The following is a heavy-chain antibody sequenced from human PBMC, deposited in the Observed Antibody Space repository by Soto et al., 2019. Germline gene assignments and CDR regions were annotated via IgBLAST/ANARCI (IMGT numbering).Heavy chain of an antibody. J-gene: IGHJ6*02. CDR2: IMPIFRAP. D-gene: IGHD2-15*01. CDR1: GGAFSDYA. Sequence: QVQLVQSGAEVKKPGSSVKVSCKASGGAFSDYAFSWVRQAPGQGLEWLGGIMPIFRAPDYAQKFQGRVTLTADEFTRTAYMEMNSLSSEDTAVYYCASWLKGPDIGNYYYGMDVWGQGTTVTVS. V-gene: IGHV1-69*12. CDR3: ASWLKGPDIGNYYYGMDV.